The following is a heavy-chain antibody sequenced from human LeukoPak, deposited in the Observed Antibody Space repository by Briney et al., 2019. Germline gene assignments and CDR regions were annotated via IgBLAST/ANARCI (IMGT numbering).Heavy chain of an antibody. Sequence: GGSLRLSCAASGFTFSSYAMTWVRQAPGKGLEWVSGISGSGGSTYYADSVKGRFTISRDNSKNTLYLQMNSLRAEDTAVYYCARGYDGRYYYFDSWGQGTLVTVSS. D-gene: IGHD1-26*01. CDR3: ARGYDGRYYYFDS. CDR2: ISGSGGST. V-gene: IGHV3-23*01. CDR1: GFTFSSYA. J-gene: IGHJ4*02.